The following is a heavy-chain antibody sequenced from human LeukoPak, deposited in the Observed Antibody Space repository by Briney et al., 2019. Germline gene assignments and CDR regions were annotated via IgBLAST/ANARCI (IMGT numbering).Heavy chain of an antibody. V-gene: IGHV1-18*01. Sequence: ASVKVSCKASGYTFTSYGISWVRQAPGQGLEWMGWISAYNGNTNYAQKLQSRVTMTTDTSTSTAYMELRSLRSDDTAVYYCARATGLLWFGELLDPVDYWGQGTLVTVSS. D-gene: IGHD3-10*01. CDR1: GYTFTSYG. CDR2: ISAYNGNT. CDR3: ARATGLLWFGELLDPVDY. J-gene: IGHJ4*02.